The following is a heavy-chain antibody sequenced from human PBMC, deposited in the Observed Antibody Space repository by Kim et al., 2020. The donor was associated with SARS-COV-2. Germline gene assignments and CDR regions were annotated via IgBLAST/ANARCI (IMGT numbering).Heavy chain of an antibody. J-gene: IGHJ4*02. Sequence: GSTYYNPSLKSRVTISVDTSKNQFSLKLSSVTAADTAVYYCARTNHTIDYWGQGTLVTVSS. CDR3: ARTNHTIDY. V-gene: IGHV4-30-2*05. CDR2: GST. D-gene: IGHD1-1*01.